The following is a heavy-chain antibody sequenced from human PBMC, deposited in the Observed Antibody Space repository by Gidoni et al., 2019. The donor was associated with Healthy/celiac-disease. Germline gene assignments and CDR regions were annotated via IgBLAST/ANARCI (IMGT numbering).Heavy chain of an antibody. CDR3: AKYQLLGAIFDY. CDR1: GFTFSSYA. Sequence: EVQLLESGGGLVQPGGSLRLSCAASGFTFSSYAMSWVRQAPGKGLEWVSAMSGSGGSTYYADSVKGRFTISRDNSKNTLYLQMNSLRAEDTTVYYCAKYQLLGAIFDYWGQGTLVTVSS. D-gene: IGHD1-26*01. J-gene: IGHJ4*02. CDR2: MSGSGGST. V-gene: IGHV3-23*01.